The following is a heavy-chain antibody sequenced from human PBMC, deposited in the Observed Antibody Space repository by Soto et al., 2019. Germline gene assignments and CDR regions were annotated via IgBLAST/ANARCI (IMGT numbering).Heavy chain of an antibody. D-gene: IGHD1-7*01. CDR2: INAGNGNT. CDR1: GYTFTSYA. V-gene: IGHV1-3*01. Sequence: ASVKVSCKASGYTFTSYAMHWVRQAPGQRLEWMGWINAGNGNTKYSQKFQGRVTITRDTSASTAYMELSSLRSEDTAVYYCSTEGGMAGRYNWDYAFDYRGQGTLVTVSS. J-gene: IGHJ4*02. CDR3: STEGGMAGRYNWDYAFDY.